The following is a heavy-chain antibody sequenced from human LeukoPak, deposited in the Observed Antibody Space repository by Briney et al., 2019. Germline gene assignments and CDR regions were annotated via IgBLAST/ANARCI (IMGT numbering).Heavy chain of an antibody. J-gene: IGHJ6*02. CDR1: GFAFSGYG. CDR2: ISYDGNNK. Sequence: PGGSLRLSCAASGFAFSGYGMHWVRQAPGKGLECVALISYDGNNKYYADSVKGRFTISRDNSKNTLYLQMNSLRPEDTAVYYCAKYSSSSNYYYGMDVWGQGTTVTVSS. CDR3: AKYSSSSNYYYGMDV. D-gene: IGHD6-6*01. V-gene: IGHV3-30*18.